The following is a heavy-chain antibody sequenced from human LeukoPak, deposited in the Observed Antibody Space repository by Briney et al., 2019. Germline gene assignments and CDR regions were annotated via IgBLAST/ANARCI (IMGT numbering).Heavy chain of an antibody. V-gene: IGHV1-8*01. CDR2: MNPNSGNT. CDR3: ARVPLRRADFWSGLRPIMDV. CDR1: GYTFTSYD. D-gene: IGHD3-3*01. Sequence: ASVKVSCKASGYTFTSYDINWVRQATGQGLEWMGWMNPNSGNTGYAQKFRGRVTMTRNTSISTDYMELSSLRSEDTAVYYCARVPLRRADFWSGLRPIMDVWGKGTTVTVSS. J-gene: IGHJ6*03.